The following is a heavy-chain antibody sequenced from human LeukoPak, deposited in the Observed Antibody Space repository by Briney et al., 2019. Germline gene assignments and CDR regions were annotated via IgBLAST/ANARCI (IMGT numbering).Heavy chain of an antibody. V-gene: IGHV1-69*13. CDR2: IIPIFGTA. CDR3: AREGDSSGLFDY. CDR1: GGTFSSYA. J-gene: IGHJ4*02. D-gene: IGHD3-22*01. Sequence: GASVKVSCKASGGTFSSYAISWVRQAPGQGLEWMGGIIPIFGTANYAQKFQGRVTITADESTSTAYMELSSLRSEDTAVYYCAREGDSSGLFDYWGQGTLVTVSS.